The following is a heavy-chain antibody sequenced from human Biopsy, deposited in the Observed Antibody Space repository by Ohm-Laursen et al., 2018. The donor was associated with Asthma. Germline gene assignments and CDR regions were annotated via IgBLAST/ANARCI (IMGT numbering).Heavy chain of an antibody. Sequence: SLRLSCAAAGFTFSSYGMHWVRQAPGKGLEWVAVISYDGSNKCYADSVKGRFTISRDNSKNTLYLQMNSLRAEDTAVYYCAKDVGWELPQYYFDYWGQGTLVTVSS. V-gene: IGHV3-30*18. CDR2: ISYDGSNK. CDR1: GFTFSSYG. D-gene: IGHD1-26*01. CDR3: AKDVGWELPQYYFDY. J-gene: IGHJ4*02.